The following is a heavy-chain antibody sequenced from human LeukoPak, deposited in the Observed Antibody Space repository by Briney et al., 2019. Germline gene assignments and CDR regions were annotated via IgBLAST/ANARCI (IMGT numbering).Heavy chain of an antibody. Sequence: ASVKVSCKASGYTFTSYYMHWVRQAPGQGLEWMGIINPSGGSTSYAQKFQGRVTMTRDMSTSTVYMELSSLRSEDTAVYYCARAQDTMIVGGPDAFDIWGQGTMVTVSS. CDR2: INPSGGST. J-gene: IGHJ3*02. V-gene: IGHV1-46*01. CDR1: GYTFTSYY. CDR3: ARAQDTMIVGGPDAFDI. D-gene: IGHD3-22*01.